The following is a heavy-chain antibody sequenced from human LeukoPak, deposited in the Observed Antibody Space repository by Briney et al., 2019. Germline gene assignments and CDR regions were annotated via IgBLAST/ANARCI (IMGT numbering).Heavy chain of an antibody. CDR1: GFTFSSYA. V-gene: IGHV3-23*01. CDR3: AKDKREGYSSSWSPADYFDY. Sequence: GGSLRLSCAASGFTFSSYAMSWVRQAPGKGLEWVSAISGSGGSTYYADSVKGRFTISRDNSKNTLYLQMNSLRAEDTAVYYCAKDKREGYSSSWSPADYFDYWGQGTLVTVSS. CDR2: ISGSGGST. J-gene: IGHJ4*02. D-gene: IGHD6-13*01.